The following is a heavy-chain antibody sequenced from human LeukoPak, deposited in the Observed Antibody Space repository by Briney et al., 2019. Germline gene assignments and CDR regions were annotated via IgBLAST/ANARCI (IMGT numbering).Heavy chain of an antibody. CDR2: IKPDSGGT. D-gene: IGHD3-10*01. Sequence: ASVKVSCKASGYTFTGYYIHWVRQAPGQGLEWVGWIKPDSGGTNYAQKFQGRVTVAWDTSISTAYMELSRLRSDDTAVYYCARVRYYGSGSYHNWFDPWGQGTLVTVSS. J-gene: IGHJ5*02. CDR1: GYTFTGYY. CDR3: ARVRYYGSGSYHNWFDP. V-gene: IGHV1-2*02.